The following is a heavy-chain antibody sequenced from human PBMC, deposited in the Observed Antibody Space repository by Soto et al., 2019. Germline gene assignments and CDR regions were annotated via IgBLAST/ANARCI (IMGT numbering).Heavy chain of an antibody. V-gene: IGHV1-69*13. Sequence: SVKVSCKASGGTFSSYAISWVRQAPGQGLEWMGGIIPIFGTANYAQKFQGRVTITADESTSTAYMELSSLRSEDTAVYYCARGTLDTAMVMPHYGMDVWGQGTTVTVSS. CDR3: ARGTLDTAMVMPHYGMDV. D-gene: IGHD5-18*01. CDR2: IIPIFGTA. J-gene: IGHJ6*02. CDR1: GGTFSSYA.